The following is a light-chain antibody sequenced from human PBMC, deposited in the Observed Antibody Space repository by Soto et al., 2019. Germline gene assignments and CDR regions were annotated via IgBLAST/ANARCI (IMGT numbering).Light chain of an antibody. CDR3: QQRSNWPPTWT. J-gene: IGKJ1*01. Sequence: EIVLTQSPATLSLSPGERATLSCRASQSVSSYLAWYQQKPGQAPRLLIYDASNRATGIPARFSGSGCGTDFAHTISSLEPEDFAVYYCQQRSNWPPTWTFGQGTKVEIK. CDR1: QSVSSY. CDR2: DAS. V-gene: IGKV3-11*01.